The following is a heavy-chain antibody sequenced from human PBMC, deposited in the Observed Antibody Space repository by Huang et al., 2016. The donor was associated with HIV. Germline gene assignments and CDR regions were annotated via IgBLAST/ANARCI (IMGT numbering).Heavy chain of an antibody. CDR3: AKDSLRQNSNIYNCDS. V-gene: IGHV3-30*18. Sequence: VKLVESGGGVVQPGKSLTLSCAASGFTFSDYAIHWVRQAPGRGLEWVEVMSQDYRNKECTSSVKGRFALSRDNSKNTAFLQMNGLRPEDTAVYFGAKDSLRQNSNIYNCDSWGQGTLVVVSS. D-gene: IGHD4-4*01. J-gene: IGHJ4*02. CDR2: MSQDYRNK. CDR1: GFTFSDYA.